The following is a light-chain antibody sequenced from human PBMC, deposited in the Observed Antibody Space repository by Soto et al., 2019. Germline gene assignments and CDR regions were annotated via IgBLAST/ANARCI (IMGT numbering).Light chain of an antibody. J-gene: IGKJ5*01. V-gene: IGKV1-5*01. CDR2: DAS. CDR1: QSISGW. CDR3: QLRTT. Sequence: DIHINYSRATQSASVVDRVTITCRASQSISGWLAWYQQKPGKAPKALIYDASTLRSGVPSRFSGGGSGTEFTLTISSLQPHDFAVYYCQLRTTFAQGTRLEI.